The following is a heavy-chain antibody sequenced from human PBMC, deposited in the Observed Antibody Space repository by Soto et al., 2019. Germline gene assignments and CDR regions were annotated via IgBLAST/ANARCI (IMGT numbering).Heavy chain of an antibody. Sequence: LSLTCTVSGGSISGYYWSWIRQPPGKGLEWIGYIFYRGNTLYSPSLQSRVTISVDTSKNQFSLRLSSVTTADTAVYYCTRHAIIPKLQYGMDVWGQGASVTVSS. CDR2: IFYRGNT. V-gene: IGHV4-59*01. CDR3: TRHAIIPKLQYGMDV. D-gene: IGHD2-2*02. J-gene: IGHJ6*02. CDR1: GGSISGYY.